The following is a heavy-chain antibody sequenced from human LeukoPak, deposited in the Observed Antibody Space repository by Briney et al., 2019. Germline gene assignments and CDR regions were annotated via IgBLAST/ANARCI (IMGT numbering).Heavy chain of an antibody. Sequence: GASVKVSCKTSGYTFTGYYMHWVRQAPGQGLEWMGWINPNSGGTNYAQKFQGRVTMTRDTSISTAYMELSRLRSDDTAVYYCARRNHYDRKEIDYWGQGTLVTVSS. CDR1: GYTFTGYY. CDR2: INPNSGGT. J-gene: IGHJ4*02. D-gene: IGHD3-22*01. CDR3: ARRNHYDRKEIDY. V-gene: IGHV1-2*02.